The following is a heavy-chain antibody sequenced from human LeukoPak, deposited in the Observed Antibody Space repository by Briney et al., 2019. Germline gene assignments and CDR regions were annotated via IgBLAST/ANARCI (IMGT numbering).Heavy chain of an antibody. V-gene: IGHV3-23*01. D-gene: IGHD2/OR15-2a*01. CDR1: GFTFSTYA. Sequence: GGSLRLFCAASGFTFSTYAMSWVRQPPGKGLEWVSAISGSGGSTYYTDSVKGRFTSSRDNSKIALYLEMNSLRAEDTAVYFCAKDYFAQNWGQGTLVIVSS. J-gene: IGHJ4*02. CDR2: ISGSGGST. CDR3: AKDYFAQN.